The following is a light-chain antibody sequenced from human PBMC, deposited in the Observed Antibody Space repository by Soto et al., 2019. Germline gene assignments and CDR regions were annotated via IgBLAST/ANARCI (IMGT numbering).Light chain of an antibody. CDR1: QSVSSN. CDR3: QQYNNSPPYT. V-gene: IGKV3-15*01. CDR2: GAS. J-gene: IGKJ2*01. Sequence: EIVMTQSPATLSVSPGERATLSCRASQSVSSNLAWYQQKPGQAPRLLSYGASTRATGIPARFSGSASGTEFNLSISSLQSEDFAVYYCQQYNNSPPYTFGQGNKLQSK.